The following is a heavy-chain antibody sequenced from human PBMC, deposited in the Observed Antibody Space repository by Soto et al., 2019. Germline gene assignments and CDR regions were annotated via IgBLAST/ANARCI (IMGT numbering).Heavy chain of an antibody. V-gene: IGHV1-18*01. J-gene: IGHJ6*02. Sequence: ASLKVSCKASGYSFTSHGISWVRQAPGQGLEWMGWISAYNGNTNYAQKLQGRVTMTTDTSTSTAYMELRSLRSDDTAVYYCARDISGNMDVWGQGTTVTVSS. CDR3: ARDISGNMDV. CDR2: ISAYNGNT. CDR1: GYSFTSHG.